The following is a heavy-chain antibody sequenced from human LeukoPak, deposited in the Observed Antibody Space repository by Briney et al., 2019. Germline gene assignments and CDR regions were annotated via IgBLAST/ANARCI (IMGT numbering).Heavy chain of an antibody. CDR1: GFTVSTNY. CDR3: AREAVPNAGGMDV. Sequence: GGSLRLSCAASGFTVSTNYMSWVRQAPGKGLEWVSVIYSGGSTYYADSVKGRFTISRDNSKNTLYLQMNSLRAEDTAVYYCAREAVPNAGGMDVWGQGTTVTVSS. CDR2: IYSGGST. D-gene: IGHD2-2*01. J-gene: IGHJ6*02. V-gene: IGHV3-53*01.